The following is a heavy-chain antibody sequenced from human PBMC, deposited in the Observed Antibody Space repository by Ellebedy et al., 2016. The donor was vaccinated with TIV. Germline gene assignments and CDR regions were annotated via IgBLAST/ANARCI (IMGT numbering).Heavy chain of an antibody. Sequence: GGSLRLSCAASGFLFRNYWMNWVRQAPGKGLEWVSTISGSAISTYYTDSVKGRFTISRDESTSTVLLQMNSLRAEDTAIYYCAKDIGGFLGFDSWGQGTVVTVSS. V-gene: IGHV3-23*01. CDR2: ISGSAIST. J-gene: IGHJ4*02. D-gene: IGHD1-26*01. CDR3: AKDIGGFLGFDS. CDR1: GFLFRNYW.